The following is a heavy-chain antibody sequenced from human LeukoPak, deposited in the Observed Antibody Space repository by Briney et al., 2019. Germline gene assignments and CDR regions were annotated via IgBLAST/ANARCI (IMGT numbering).Heavy chain of an antibody. V-gene: IGHV4-34*01. CDR2: INHSGST. CDR3: AREFRGYFDY. J-gene: IGHJ4*02. Sequence: SETLSLTCAVYGGSFSGYYWSWIRQPPGKGLEWIGEINHSGSTNYNPSLKSRVTISVDTSKNQFSLKLSSVTAADTAVYYCAREFRGYFDYWGQGTLVTVPS. CDR1: GGSFSGYY. D-gene: IGHD3-10*01.